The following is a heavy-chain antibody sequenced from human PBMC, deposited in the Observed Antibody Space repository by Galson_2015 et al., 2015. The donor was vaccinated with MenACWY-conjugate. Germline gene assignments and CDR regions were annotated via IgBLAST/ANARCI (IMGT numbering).Heavy chain of an antibody. CDR1: GFSLTTSGVG. Sequence: PALVNPTQTLTLPCTFSGFSLTTSGVGVGWIRQPPGKALEWLALIYWDDDRRYSPSLRTRLAIIKDTSRNQVVFTMANMDPVDTATYYCVHIVITYGGLSVYDAFYVWGLGTVVTVSS. D-gene: IGHD3-16*01. CDR3: VHIVITYGGLSVYDAFYV. CDR2: IYWDDDR. J-gene: IGHJ3*01. V-gene: IGHV2-5*02.